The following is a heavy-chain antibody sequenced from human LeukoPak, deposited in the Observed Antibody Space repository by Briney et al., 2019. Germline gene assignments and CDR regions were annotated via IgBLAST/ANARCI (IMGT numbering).Heavy chain of an antibody. Sequence: GASLQISCQGSGSTFTSYWIGGVRQLPGKGLEWMGIIYPGDSDTSYSPSFEGQVTISVDKSNSTAYLQWGSLKASDTAMYYCARQGDYYMDVWAKGTTVTVSS. V-gene: IGHV5-51*01. CDR3: ARQGDYYMDV. CDR1: GSTFTSYW. CDR2: IYPGDSDT. D-gene: IGHD3-16*01. J-gene: IGHJ6*03.